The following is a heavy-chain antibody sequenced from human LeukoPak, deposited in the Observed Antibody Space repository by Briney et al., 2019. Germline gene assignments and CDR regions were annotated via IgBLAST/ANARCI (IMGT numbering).Heavy chain of an antibody. J-gene: IGHJ4*02. V-gene: IGHV3-73*01. CDR2: IRSKANSYAT. Sequence: GGSLRLSCAASGFTFDDYAMHWVRQASGKGLEWVGRIRSKANSYATAYAASVKGRFTISRDDSKNTAYLQMNSLKTEDTAVYYCTVNYYDSSGYYPFDYWGQGTLVTVSS. CDR1: GFTFDDYA. CDR3: TVNYYDSSGYYPFDY. D-gene: IGHD3-22*01.